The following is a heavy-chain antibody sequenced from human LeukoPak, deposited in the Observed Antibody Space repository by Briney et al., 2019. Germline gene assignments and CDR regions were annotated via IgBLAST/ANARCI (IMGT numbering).Heavy chain of an antibody. V-gene: IGHV3-53*01. Sequence: GGSLRLSCAASGFTVSSNYMNWVRQAPGKGLGWVSVIYGGGNIYYADSVKGRFTISRDNSKNTLYLQMNSLRAEDTAVYYCARGAGYNYPYYFDYWGQGTLVTVSS. CDR1: GFTVSSNY. J-gene: IGHJ4*02. D-gene: IGHD5-24*01. CDR3: ARGAGYNYPYYFDY. CDR2: IYGGGNI.